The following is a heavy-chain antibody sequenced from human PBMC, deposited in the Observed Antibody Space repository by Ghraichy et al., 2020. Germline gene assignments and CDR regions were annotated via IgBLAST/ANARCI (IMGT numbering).Heavy chain of an antibody. D-gene: IGHD3-10*01. CDR1: GGSFSGYY. J-gene: IGHJ4*02. V-gene: IGHV4-34*01. CDR2: INHSGST. CDR3: ARRRGYYGSGLH. Sequence: SETLSLTCAVYGGSFSGYYWSWIRQPPGKGLEWIGEINHSGSTNYNPSLKSRVTISVDTSKNQFSLKLSSVTAADTAVYYCARRRGYYGSGLHWGQGTLVTVSS.